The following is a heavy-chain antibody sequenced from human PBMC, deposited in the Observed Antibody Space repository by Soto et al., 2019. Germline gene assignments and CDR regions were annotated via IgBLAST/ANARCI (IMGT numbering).Heavy chain of an antibody. D-gene: IGHD3-3*01. CDR1: GFTFSTYW. J-gene: IGHJ5*02. CDR3: AKDLVESRSYYDFLFDP. CDR2: INSDASHT. Sequence: GGSLRLSCAASGFTFSTYWMHWIRQVPGKGLEWVSRINSDASHTYYADSVKGRFTISRDNAKNTLYLQMNSLRAEDTAVYYCAKDLVESRSYYDFLFDPWGQGTLVTVSS. V-gene: IGHV3-74*01.